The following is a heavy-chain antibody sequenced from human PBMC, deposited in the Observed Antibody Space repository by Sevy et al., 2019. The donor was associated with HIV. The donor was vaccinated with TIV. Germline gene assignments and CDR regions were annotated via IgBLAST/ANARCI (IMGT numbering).Heavy chain of an antibody. J-gene: IGHJ4*02. CDR3: GGLGTMTLFDY. CDR1: GFIFNSYT. D-gene: IGHD4-17*01. Sequence: GGSLRLSCSASGFIFNSYTMHWVRQAPGKGLEYVSAISGHGGSTYYADSVKGRFTISRDNSRNTLYLQMSSLRAEDTAVYYCGGLGTMTLFDYWGQGTLVTVSS. CDR2: ISGHGGST. V-gene: IGHV3-64D*06.